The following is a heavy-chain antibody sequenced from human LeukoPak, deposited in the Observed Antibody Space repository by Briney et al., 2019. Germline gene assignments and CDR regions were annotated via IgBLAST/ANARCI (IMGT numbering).Heavy chain of an antibody. V-gene: IGHV1-8*01. CDR2: KNPNSGNR. J-gene: IGHJ4*02. D-gene: IGHD6-6*01. CDR1: GYTFTSYD. Sequence: ASVKVSCKASGYTFTSYDINWVRQAPGQEREWMGGKNPNSGNRGYAQKSQGRVTMTRNTSISTAYMELSSLRSEDTAVYYCARGLTYSSSSASFDYWGQGTLVTVSS. CDR3: ARGLTYSSSSASFDY.